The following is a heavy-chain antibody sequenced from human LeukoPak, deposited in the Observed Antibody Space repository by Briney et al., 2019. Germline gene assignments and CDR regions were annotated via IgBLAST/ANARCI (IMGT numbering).Heavy chain of an antibody. D-gene: IGHD6-13*01. J-gene: IGHJ4*02. CDR3: ARAAAVRWANPNDMGY. CDR1: GNTLTSYY. V-gene: IGHV1-2*02. Sequence: ASVKVSCKASGNTLTSYYMHWVRQAPGQGLEWMGWINPNSGGTNYAQKFQGRVTMTRDTSISTAYMELSRLRSDDTAVYYCARAAAVRWANPNDMGYWGQGTLVTVSS. CDR2: INPNSGGT.